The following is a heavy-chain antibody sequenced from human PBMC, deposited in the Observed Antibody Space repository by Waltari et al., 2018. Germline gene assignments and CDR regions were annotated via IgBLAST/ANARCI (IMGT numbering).Heavy chain of an antibody. CDR1: GGSISSSSYY. CDR3: ALSGGSGSYFFYYYYMDV. V-gene: IGHV4-39*01. J-gene: IGHJ6*03. Sequence: QLQLQESGPGLVKPSETLSLTCTVSGGSISSSSYYWGWIRQPPGKGLEWIGSIYYSGSTSYNPSLKRRVTISVDTSKNQCSRRLSSVTAADTAVYYCALSGGSGSYFFYYYYMDVWGKGTTVTVSS. D-gene: IGHD3-10*01. CDR2: IYYSGST.